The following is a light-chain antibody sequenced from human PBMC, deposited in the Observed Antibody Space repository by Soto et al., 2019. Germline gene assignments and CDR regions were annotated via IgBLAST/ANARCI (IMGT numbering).Light chain of an antibody. CDR2: GAF. V-gene: IGKV3-15*01. CDR1: QSVGSN. J-gene: IGKJ2*01. CDR3: QQYDKWPYT. Sequence: EIVLTQSPATLSVSPGERATLSCRTSQSVGSNLAWYQQKPGQAPRLLMYGAFIRAPGFPVRFRGSGSGSEFTLTISSLQSEDVALYYCQQYDKWPYTFRQGTNFEIK.